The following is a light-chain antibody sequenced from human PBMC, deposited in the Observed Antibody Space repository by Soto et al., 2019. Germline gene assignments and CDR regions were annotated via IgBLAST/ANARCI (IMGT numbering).Light chain of an antibody. CDR1: QSVLYNSNNKNY. CDR2: WAS. CDR3: QQYYSTPYT. V-gene: IGKV4-1*01. J-gene: IGKJ2*01. Sequence: DIMLTQSPDSLAVSLGERATINCKSSQSVLYNSNNKNYLAWYQQKAGQPPKLLIYWASTRESGVPDRFSGSGSGTDFTLTISSLQAEDVAVYYCQQYYSTPYTFGQGTKLEIK.